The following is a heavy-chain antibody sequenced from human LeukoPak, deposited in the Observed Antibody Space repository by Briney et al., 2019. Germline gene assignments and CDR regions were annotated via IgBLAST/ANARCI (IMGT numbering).Heavy chain of an antibody. Sequence: GGSLRLSCAASGFTFSSYWMHWVRQAPGKGLVWVSRISSDGSSTSYADSVKGRFTISRDNAKNTLYLQMNSLRAEDTAVYYRARIRLGPAAIAYWGQRTLVTVSS. CDR1: GFTFSSYW. J-gene: IGHJ4*02. D-gene: IGHD3-16*01. CDR3: ARIRLGPAAIAY. CDR2: ISSDGSST. V-gene: IGHV3-74*01.